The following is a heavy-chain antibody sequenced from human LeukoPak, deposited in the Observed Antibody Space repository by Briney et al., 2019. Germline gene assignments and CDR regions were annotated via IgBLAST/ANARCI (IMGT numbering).Heavy chain of an antibody. CDR2: INNDGSST. CDR1: GFNFSSYW. D-gene: IGHD4-17*01. V-gene: IGHV3-74*01. CDR3: ARDEHDYGDYNDY. Sequence: GGSPRLSCAASGFNFSSYWMHWVRQAPGKGLVWVSRINNDGSSTSYADSVEGRFTISRDNAKNTLYLRMNSLRAEDTAVYYCARDEHDYGDYNDYWGQGTLVTVSS. J-gene: IGHJ4*02.